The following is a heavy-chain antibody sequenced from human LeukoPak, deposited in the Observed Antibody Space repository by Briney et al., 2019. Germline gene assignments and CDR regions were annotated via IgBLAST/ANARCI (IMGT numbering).Heavy chain of an antibody. J-gene: IGHJ6*02. CDR3: ARSIYDYVWGSYRYRHYYYGMDD. CDR1: GFTFSSYG. V-gene: IGHV3-30*03. D-gene: IGHD3-16*02. Sequence: PGRSLRLSCAASGFTFSSYGMHWVRQAPGKGLEWVAVISYDGSNKYYADSVKGRFTISRDNSKNTLYLQMNSLRAEDTAVYYCARSIYDYVWGSYRYRHYYYGMDDWGQGTTVTVS. CDR2: ISYDGSNK.